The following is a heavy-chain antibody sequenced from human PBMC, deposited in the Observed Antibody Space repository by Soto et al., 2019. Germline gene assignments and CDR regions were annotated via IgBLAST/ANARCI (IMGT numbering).Heavy chain of an antibody. Sequence: GESLKISCKGSVYSFTNYWIGWVRQMPGKGLEWMGMIYPGDSDTRYSPSFQGQVTISADKSISTAYLQWSSLKASDTAIYYCARDTFSGDSSGPHYWGQGTLVTVSS. D-gene: IGHD3-22*01. CDR3: ARDTFSGDSSGPHY. J-gene: IGHJ4*02. V-gene: IGHV5-51*01. CDR2: IYPGDSDT. CDR1: VYSFTNYW.